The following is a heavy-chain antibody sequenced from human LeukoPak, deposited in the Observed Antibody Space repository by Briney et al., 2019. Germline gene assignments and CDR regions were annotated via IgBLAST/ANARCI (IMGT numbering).Heavy chain of an antibody. CDR2: INSDGTT. CDR1: GFTFSNYW. CDR3: AKDIALDYGSGSLGD. Sequence: PGGSLRLSCAASGFTFSNYWMHWVRQVPGKGLVWVSRINSDGTTNYADSVKGRFTISRDSAKISLYLQMNSLRAEDTAFYYCAKDIALDYGSGSLGDWGQGTLVTVSS. V-gene: IGHV3-74*01. J-gene: IGHJ4*02. D-gene: IGHD3-10*01.